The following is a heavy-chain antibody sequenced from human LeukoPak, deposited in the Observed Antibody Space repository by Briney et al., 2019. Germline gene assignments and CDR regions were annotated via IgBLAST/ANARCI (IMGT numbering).Heavy chain of an antibody. CDR3: ARLYGRGYFDY. Sequence: GESLEISCKTSGYNFTTFWIGWVRQMPGKGLEWMGIIYPGDSDTRYSPSFQGQVTISADKSINTVYLHWNSLKASDTAMYYCARLYGRGYFDYWGQGTLVTVSS. CDR1: GYNFTTFW. V-gene: IGHV5-51*01. CDR2: IYPGDSDT. J-gene: IGHJ4*02. D-gene: IGHD2-2*02.